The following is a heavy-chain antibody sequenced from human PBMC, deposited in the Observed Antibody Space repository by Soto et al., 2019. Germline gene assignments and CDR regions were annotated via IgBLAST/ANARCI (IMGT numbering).Heavy chain of an antibody. CDR1: GGTFSSYA. V-gene: IGHV1-69*12. D-gene: IGHD3-16*02. Sequence: QVQLVQSGAEVKKPGSSVKVSCKASGGTFSSYAISWVRQAPGQGLEWMGGIIPIFGTANYAQKFQGRVTITANEATSPAYMELSSLRSEDTAVYYCARGDDYVWGRYRPPPDWGQGTLVTVSS. J-gene: IGHJ4*02. CDR2: IIPIFGTA. CDR3: ARGDDYVWGRYRPPPD.